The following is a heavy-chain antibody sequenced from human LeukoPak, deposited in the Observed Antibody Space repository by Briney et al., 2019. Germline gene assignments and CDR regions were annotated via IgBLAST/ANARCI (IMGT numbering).Heavy chain of an antibody. J-gene: IGHJ4*02. V-gene: IGHV3-30*02. CDR1: GFTFSSYG. CDR2: IRYDGSNK. Sequence: QPGGSLRLSCAASGFTFSSYGMHWVRQAPGKGLEWVAFIRYDGSNKYYADSVKSRLTISRDNSRNTLYLQMNSLRAEDTAVYYCANPHFDYWGQGALVTVSS. CDR3: ANPHFDY.